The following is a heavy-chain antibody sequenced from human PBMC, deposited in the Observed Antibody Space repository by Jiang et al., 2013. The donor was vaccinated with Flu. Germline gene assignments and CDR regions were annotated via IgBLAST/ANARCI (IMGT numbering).Heavy chain of an antibody. CDR2: TYYRSKWYI. Sequence: QTLSLTCAISGGSVSSNSAAWNWIRQSPSRGLEWLGRTYYRSKWYIDYAESVKSRITINPDTSKNQFSLQLNSVTPEDTAVYYCARYYDATGGYLDYWGQGTLVTVSS. D-gene: IGHD4/OR15-4a*01. CDR3: ARYYDATGGYLDY. CDR1: GGSVSSNSAA. V-gene: IGHV6-1*01. J-gene: IGHJ4*02.